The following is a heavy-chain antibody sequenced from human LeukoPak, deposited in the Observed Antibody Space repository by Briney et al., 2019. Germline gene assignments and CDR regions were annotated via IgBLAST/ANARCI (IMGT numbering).Heavy chain of an antibody. CDR2: ISYDVGKK. CDR1: GFTFSSYG. V-gene: IGHV3-30*03. D-gene: IGHD3-22*01. J-gene: IGHJ3*02. Sequence: PGRSLRLSCAAAGFTFSSYGMHWVRQAPGKGLEWVAFISYDVGKKYYADSVKGRFTISRDNSKNTLYLQMNSLRAEDTAVYYCARDRWYYYDSSDYYHDAFDIWGQGTMVTVSS. CDR3: ARDRWYYYDSSDYYHDAFDI.